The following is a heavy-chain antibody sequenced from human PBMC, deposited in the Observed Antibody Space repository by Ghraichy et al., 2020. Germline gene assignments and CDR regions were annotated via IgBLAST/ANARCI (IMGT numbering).Heavy chain of an antibody. V-gene: IGHV4-59*01. D-gene: IGHD6-6*01. CDR2: IYYSGST. J-gene: IGHJ3*02. Sequence: SETLSLTCTVSGGSISSYYWSWIRQPPGKGLEWIGYIYYSGSTNYNPSLKSQVTISVDRSKNQFSLRLSSVTAADTAVYYCASRLYSSSSFYAFDIWGQGTMVTVSS. CDR3: ASRLYSSSSFYAFDI. CDR1: GGSISSYY.